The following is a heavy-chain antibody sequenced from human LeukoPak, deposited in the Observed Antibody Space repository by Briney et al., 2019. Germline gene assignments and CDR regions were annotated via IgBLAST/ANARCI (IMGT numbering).Heavy chain of an antibody. Sequence: GGSLRLSWAASGFTFSSYSMNWVRQAPGRGLDWGSSISSSSSYISYADSVKGRFTISRDNAKNSLYLQMNSLRAEDTAVYYCARGATGYGSWFDPWGQGNLVTVSS. CDR3: ARGATGYGSWFDP. J-gene: IGHJ5*02. V-gene: IGHV3-21*01. D-gene: IGHD5-12*01. CDR1: GFTFSSYS. CDR2: ISSSSSYI.